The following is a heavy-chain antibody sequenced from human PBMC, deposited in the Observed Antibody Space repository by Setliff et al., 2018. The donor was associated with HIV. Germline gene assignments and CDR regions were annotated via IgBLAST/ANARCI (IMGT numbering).Heavy chain of an antibody. CDR2: IYISGST. J-gene: IGHJ5*02. Sequence: PSETLSLTCTVSGGSISSYYWSWIRQPAGKGLEWIGHIYISGSTNYNPSFNSRVTMSVDTSKNQSSLRLTSVTAADTAMYHCARDRSSGWSKDWFDTWGQGILVTVSS. CDR3: ARDRSSGWSKDWFDT. V-gene: IGHV4-4*07. CDR1: GGSISSYY. D-gene: IGHD6-19*01.